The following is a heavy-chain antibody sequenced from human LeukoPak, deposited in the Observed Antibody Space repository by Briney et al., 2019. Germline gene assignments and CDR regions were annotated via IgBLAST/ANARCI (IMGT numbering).Heavy chain of an antibody. CDR2: IIPIFGTA. CDR3: AEGDWAATFDY. CDR1: GGTFTSYA. V-gene: IGHV1-69*06. J-gene: IGHJ4*02. Sequence: SVKLSCKASGGTFTSYAISWVRQAPGQGLEWMGGIIPIFGTANYEQKFQGRVTITADKSTSTAYMELSSLRSEDTAVYYCAEGDWAATFDYWGQGTLVTVSS. D-gene: IGHD6-25*01.